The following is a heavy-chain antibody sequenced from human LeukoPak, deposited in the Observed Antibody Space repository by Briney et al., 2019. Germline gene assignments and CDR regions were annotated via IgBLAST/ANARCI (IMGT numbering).Heavy chain of an antibody. V-gene: IGHV3-30-3*01. Sequence: GRSLRLSCAASGFTFSSYNLHWVRQAPGKGLEWVASILYDGSNKYYADSVKGRFTISRDNSKSTLYLQMNSLRAEDTAVYYCARSSAHDYWGQGTLVTVSS. CDR1: GFTFSSYN. CDR2: ILYDGSNK. J-gene: IGHJ4*02. D-gene: IGHD3-10*01. CDR3: ARSSAHDY.